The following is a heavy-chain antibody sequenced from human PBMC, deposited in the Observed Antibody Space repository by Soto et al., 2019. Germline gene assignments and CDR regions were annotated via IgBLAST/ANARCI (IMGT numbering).Heavy chain of an antibody. J-gene: IGHJ6*02. CDR3: ARDYFDRSGLYGMDL. Sequence: QLLQSGAEVRKPGASVKVSCKASGYTFIDYYMHWGRQAPGQGLEWMGWINPDTDDTHYAQKFQGRLIMTRDTSINTVYMELSRLTSDDTAVYYCARDYFDRSGLYGMDLWGQGTTVTVSS. CDR2: INPDTDDT. CDR1: GYTFIDYY. D-gene: IGHD3-22*01. V-gene: IGHV1-2*02.